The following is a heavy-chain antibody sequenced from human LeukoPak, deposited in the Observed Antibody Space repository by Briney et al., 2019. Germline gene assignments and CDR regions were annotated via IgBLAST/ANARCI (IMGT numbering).Heavy chain of an antibody. J-gene: IGHJ4*02. CDR1: GVSISSGGYS. CDR3: ARVRGQYYFDC. CDR2: IYHSGST. Sequence: KTSETLSLTCAVSGVSISSGGYSWSWIRQPPGKGLEWIGYIYHSGSTYYNPSLKSRVTISVDRSKNQFSLKLSSVTAADTAVYYCARVRGQYYFDCWGQGTLVTVSS. V-gene: IGHV4-30-2*01.